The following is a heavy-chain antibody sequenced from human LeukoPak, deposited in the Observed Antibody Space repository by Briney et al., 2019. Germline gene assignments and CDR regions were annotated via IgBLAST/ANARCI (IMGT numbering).Heavy chain of an antibody. V-gene: IGHV4-59*01. Sequence: SETLSLTCTVSGGSISSYYWSWIRQPPGKGLEWIGYIYYSGSTNYNPSLKSRVTISVDTSKNQFSLKLSSVTAADTAVYYCARGVLLWFGGGNWFDPWGQGTLVTVSS. CDR3: ARGVLLWFGGGNWFDP. D-gene: IGHD3-10*01. CDR2: IYYSGST. J-gene: IGHJ5*02. CDR1: GGSISSYY.